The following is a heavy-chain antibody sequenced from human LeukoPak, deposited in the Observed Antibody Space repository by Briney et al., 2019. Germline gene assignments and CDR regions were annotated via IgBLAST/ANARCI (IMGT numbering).Heavy chain of an antibody. V-gene: IGHV3-23*01. CDR2: IKSTDSDT. CDR3: AKDPYGNSPGAFDI. Sequence: GGSLRLSCTASGFTFTYYAMSWVRPAPGKGLEWVAGIKSTDSDTHYADSVKGRFTISSDNAKNTLYLQMNSLRAEDTDMYYCAKDPYGNSPGAFDIWGQGTMVTVSS. J-gene: IGHJ3*02. D-gene: IGHD4-23*01. CDR1: GFTFTYYA.